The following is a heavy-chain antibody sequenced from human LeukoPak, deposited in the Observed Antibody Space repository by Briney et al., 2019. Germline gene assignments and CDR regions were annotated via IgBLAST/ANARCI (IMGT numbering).Heavy chain of an antibody. V-gene: IGHV3-21*01. CDR2: ISSSSSYI. D-gene: IGHD3-22*01. CDR1: GFTFSSYS. J-gene: IGHJ4*02. CDR3: ARGMVINPKSYYFDY. Sequence: GGSLRLSCAASGFTFSSYSMNWVRQAPGKGLEWVLSISSSSSYIYYADSVKGRFTISRDNAKNSLYLQMNSLRAEDTAVYYCARGMVINPKSYYFDYWGQGTLVTVSS.